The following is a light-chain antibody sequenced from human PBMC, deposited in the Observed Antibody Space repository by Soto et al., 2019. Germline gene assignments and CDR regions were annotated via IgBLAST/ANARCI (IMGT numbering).Light chain of an antibody. V-gene: IGLV2-23*02. CDR1: SSDVGSYNH. CDR2: EVS. J-gene: IGLJ1*01. Sequence: QSALTQPASVSGSPGQSITISCTGTSSDVGSYNHVSWYQQHPGKAPKLMIYEVSKRPSGVSNRFSGSKSGNTASLTISGLQAEDESDYYCCSYAGSSTYVFGTGTQLTVL. CDR3: CSYAGSSTYV.